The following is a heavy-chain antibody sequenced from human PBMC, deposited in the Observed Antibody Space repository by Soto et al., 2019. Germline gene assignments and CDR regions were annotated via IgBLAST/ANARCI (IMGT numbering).Heavy chain of an antibody. V-gene: IGHV4-59*01. J-gene: IGHJ3*02. Sequence: PSETLSLTCTVSGGSISSYYWSWIRQPPGKGLEWIGYIYYSGSTNYNPSLKSRVTISVDTSKNQFSLKLSSVTAADTAVYYCARDTSPLGYCSCGSCYVAFDIWGKGTMVTVSS. CDR2: IYYSGST. CDR1: GGSISSYY. D-gene: IGHD2-15*01. CDR3: ARDTSPLGYCSCGSCYVAFDI.